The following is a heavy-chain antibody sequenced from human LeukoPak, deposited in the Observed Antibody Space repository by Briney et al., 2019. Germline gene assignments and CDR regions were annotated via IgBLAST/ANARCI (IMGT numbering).Heavy chain of an antibody. Sequence: PGGSLRLSCAASGFTFDDYAMHWVRQAPGKGREWVSGISWHSGSIGYADSAKGRFTISRDNAKNSLYLQMNSLRAEDTAFYYCAKDKSSTVITPADYWGQGTLVTVSS. V-gene: IGHV3-9*01. CDR3: AKDKSSTVITPADY. CDR2: ISWHSGSI. D-gene: IGHD4-23*01. CDR1: GFTFDDYA. J-gene: IGHJ4*02.